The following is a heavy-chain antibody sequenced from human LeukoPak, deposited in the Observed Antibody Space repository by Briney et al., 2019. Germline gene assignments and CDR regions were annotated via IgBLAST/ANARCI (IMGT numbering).Heavy chain of an antibody. CDR3: ARDNFGYFDWLAVNYYYYMDV. J-gene: IGHJ6*03. V-gene: IGHV3-7*01. D-gene: IGHD3-9*01. CDR2: IKQDGSEK. Sequence: PGGSLRLSCAASEFTFFTYWMSWVRQAPGKGLEWVANIKQDGSEKYYVDSVKGRFTISRDNAKNSLYLQMNSLRAEDTAVYYCARDNFGYFDWLAVNYYYYMDVWGKGTTVTISS. CDR1: EFTFFTYW.